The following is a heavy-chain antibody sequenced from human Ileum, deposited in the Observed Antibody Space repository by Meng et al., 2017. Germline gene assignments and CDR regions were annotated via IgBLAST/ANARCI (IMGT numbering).Heavy chain of an antibody. V-gene: IGHV4-30-4*01. J-gene: IGHJ4*02. D-gene: IGHD3-10*01. Sequence: QAQLQESGPGLVKPAQTLSLICSGSGGSFSSDNYYWTWIRQTPGKGLEWIGLTYYNGSPFYNPSLRSRVTISVDTSKDQFSLKLTSVTAADTAVYYCARERRHYYGSGSFDYWGQGILVTVSS. CDR2: TYYNGSP. CDR1: GGSFSSDNYY. CDR3: ARERRHYYGSGSFDY.